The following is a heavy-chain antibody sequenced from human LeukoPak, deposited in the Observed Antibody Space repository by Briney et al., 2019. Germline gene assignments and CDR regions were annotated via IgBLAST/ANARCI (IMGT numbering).Heavy chain of an antibody. CDR3: ARVGFHSGSSD. CDR2: IYYSGST. V-gene: IGHV4-31*03. J-gene: IGHJ4*02. Sequence: SETLSLTCTVSGDSINSGGYFWSWIRQHPGKGLEWIGYIYYSGSTYYNPSLKSRVTISVDTSKNQFSLKLSSVTAADTAVYYCARVGFHSGSSDWGQGTLVTVSS. CDR1: GDSINSGGYF. D-gene: IGHD1-26*01.